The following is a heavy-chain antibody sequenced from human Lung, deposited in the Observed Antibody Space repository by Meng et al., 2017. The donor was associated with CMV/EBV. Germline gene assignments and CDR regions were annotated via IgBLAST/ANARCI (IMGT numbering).Heavy chain of an antibody. CDR2: IPHRGSS. CDR3: LRRSGGSV. CDR1: GDSITNHNW. V-gene: IGHV4-4*02. J-gene: IGHJ1*01. D-gene: IGHD5-12*01. Sequence: QGQLRESDPALVMPSETLSLTCAVPGDSITNHNWCAWVRQPPGKGLEWIGEIPHRGSSAYNPSLKSRVSMSIDKSKNQYSLKLTSVTAADTAVYHCLRRSGGSVWGQGTLVTVSS.